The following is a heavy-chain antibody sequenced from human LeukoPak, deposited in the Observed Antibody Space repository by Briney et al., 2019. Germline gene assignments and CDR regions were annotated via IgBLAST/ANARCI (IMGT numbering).Heavy chain of an antibody. J-gene: IGHJ4*02. Sequence: ASVKVSCKASGYTFTGYYMHWVRQAPGQGLEWMGWINPNSGGTNYAQKFQGRVTMTRDTSISTAYMELSSLRSEDTAVYYCARSGPVGERLRWSKMITWSLGYWGQGTLVTVSS. V-gene: IGHV1-2*02. CDR3: ARSGPVGERLRWSKMITWSLGY. CDR1: GYTFTGYY. CDR2: INPNSGGT. D-gene: IGHD4-23*01.